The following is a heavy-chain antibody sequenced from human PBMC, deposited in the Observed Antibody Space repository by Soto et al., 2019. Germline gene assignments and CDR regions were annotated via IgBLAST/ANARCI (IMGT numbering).Heavy chain of an antibody. J-gene: IGHJ4*02. CDR2: ISGSGGST. CDR1: GFTFSSYA. CDR3: AKDLHGDYVH. Sequence: GESLKISCAASGFTFSSYAMSWVRQAPGKGLEWVSAISGSGGSTYYADSVKGRFTISRDNSKNTLYLQMNSLRAEDTAVYYCAKDLHGDYVHWGQGTLVTVSS. D-gene: IGHD4-17*01. V-gene: IGHV3-23*01.